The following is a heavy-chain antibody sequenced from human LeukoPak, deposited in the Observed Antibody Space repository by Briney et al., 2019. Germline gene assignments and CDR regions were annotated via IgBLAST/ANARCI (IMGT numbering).Heavy chain of an antibody. CDR2: IYYSGST. V-gene: IGHV4-39*01. CDR3: ASPYDTGGYFDY. D-gene: IGHD3-22*01. CDR1: GGSFISSSYY. Sequence: SETLSLTCTVSGGSFISSSYYWGWIRQPPGKGLEWIGTIYYSGSTYYNPSLKSRVTISVDTSKNQLSLKLSSVTATDTAVYYCASPYDTGGYFDYWGQGTLVTVSS. J-gene: IGHJ4*02.